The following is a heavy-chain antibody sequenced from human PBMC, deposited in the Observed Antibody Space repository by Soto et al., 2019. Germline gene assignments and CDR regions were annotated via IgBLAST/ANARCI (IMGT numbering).Heavy chain of an antibody. CDR1: GFTFSSFA. CDR3: AKALYYYDTTGYYYGFDY. CDR2: ISGSGANT. D-gene: IGHD3-22*01. J-gene: IGHJ4*02. Sequence: PGGSLRLSCVASGFTFSSFAMNWVRQAPGKGLEWVSGISGSGANTYYADSVKGRFTISRDNSKNTLFLQMDSLRAEDTAIYYCAKALYYYDTTGYYYGFDYWGRGXLVTVSS. V-gene: IGHV3-23*01.